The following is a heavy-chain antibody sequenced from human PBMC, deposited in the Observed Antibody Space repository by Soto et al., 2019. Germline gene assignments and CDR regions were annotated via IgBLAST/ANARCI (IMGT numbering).Heavy chain of an antibody. J-gene: IGHJ3*02. V-gene: IGHV3-66*01. CDR2: IYSGGST. D-gene: IGHD6-13*01. CDR3: ARVGDSSSWYENAFDI. Sequence: EVQLVESGGGLVQPGGSLRLSCAASGFTVSSNYMSWVRQAPGKGLEWVSVIYSGGSTYYADSVKGRFTISRDNSKNTLYLQMNSLRAEDTAVYYCARVGDSSSWYENAFDIWGQGTRVTVSS. CDR1: GFTVSSNY.